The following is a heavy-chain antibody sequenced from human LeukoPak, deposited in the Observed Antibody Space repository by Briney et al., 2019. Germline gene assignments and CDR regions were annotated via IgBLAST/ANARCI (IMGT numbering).Heavy chain of an antibody. D-gene: IGHD3-22*01. CDR3: ANPLTMIPGY. J-gene: IGHJ4*02. V-gene: IGHV3-23*01. CDR1: EFTFSSYW. Sequence: GGSLRLSCAASEFTFSSYWMSWVRQAPGKGLEWVSTISNSGGSTYYADSVKGRFTISRDNSKNTLYLQMNSLRAEDTAVYYCANPLTMIPGYWGQGTLVTVSS. CDR2: ISNSGGST.